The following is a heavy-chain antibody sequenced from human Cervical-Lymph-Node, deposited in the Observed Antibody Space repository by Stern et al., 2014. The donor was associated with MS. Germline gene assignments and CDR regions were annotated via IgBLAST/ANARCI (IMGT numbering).Heavy chain of an antibody. D-gene: IGHD1-26*01. Sequence: VQLVESGGGLVQPGGSLRLSCAGSGFTFSSYWMHWVRQAPGKGLVWVSRITSDGSETIQQASVKGRFPISRDNAKKTVYLQMNSLRAEDSAVYYCARDQGWELQDWGQGTLVTVSS. J-gene: IGHJ4*02. CDR3: ARDQGWELQD. CDR2: ITSDGSET. V-gene: IGHV3-74*01. CDR1: GFTFSSYW.